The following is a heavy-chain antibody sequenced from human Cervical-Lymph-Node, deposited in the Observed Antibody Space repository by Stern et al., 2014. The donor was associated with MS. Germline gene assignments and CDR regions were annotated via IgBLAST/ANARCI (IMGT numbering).Heavy chain of an antibody. J-gene: IGHJ3*02. CDR3: ATTRDAFDI. V-gene: IGHV1-2*06. Sequence: MQLVESGAEVKKPGASVKVSCKASGYIFTDYYIHWVRQAPGQGLEWMGRINPNSGGTNYAQKFQGRVIMTRDTSITTAYMELSRLRSDDTAVYYCATTRDAFDIWGQGTMVTVSS. CDR1: GYIFTDYY. CDR2: INPNSGGT. D-gene: IGHD1-1*01.